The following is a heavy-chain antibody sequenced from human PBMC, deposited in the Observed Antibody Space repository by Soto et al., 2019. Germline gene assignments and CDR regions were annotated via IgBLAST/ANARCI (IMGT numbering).Heavy chain of an antibody. D-gene: IGHD6-13*01. J-gene: IGHJ4*02. V-gene: IGHV3-30-3*01. CDR1: GFTFSRYA. CDR2: ISYDGSNK. Sequence: QVQLVESGGGVVQPGRSLRLSCAASGFTFSRYAMHWVRQAPGKGLEWVAVISYDGSNKYYADSVKGRFTISRDNSKNTLDLQMNSLRAEDTAVDYCAREGHSSSSMDYGGQGTLVTVSS. CDR3: AREGHSSSSMDY.